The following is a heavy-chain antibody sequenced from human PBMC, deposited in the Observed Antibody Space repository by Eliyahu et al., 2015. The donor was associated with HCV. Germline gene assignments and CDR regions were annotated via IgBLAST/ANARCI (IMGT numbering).Heavy chain of an antibody. J-gene: IGHJ4*02. CDR3: ANRRDYLDY. CDR1: GFTFSSYA. Sequence: EVQLLESGGGFVQPGXSLRLSCAAXGFTFSSYAMSWVRQAPGKGLEWVSSISGSGGSTYYADSVRDRFTISRDNSKNTLYLQMSSLRAEDTAVYYCANRRDYLDYWGQGTLVTVSS. V-gene: IGHV3-23*01. CDR2: ISGSGGST.